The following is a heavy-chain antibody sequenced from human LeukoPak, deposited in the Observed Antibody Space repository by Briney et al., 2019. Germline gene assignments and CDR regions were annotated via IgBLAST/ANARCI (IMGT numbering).Heavy chain of an antibody. J-gene: IGHJ4*02. D-gene: IGHD4-11*01. Sequence: PRRSLRLSCAVSGFTLSHFGIHCVRHAPGGGQGWVSGMWYDGCNKYYGDSVKGRFTISRDNSQNTLYLQMNSLRAEDTAVHYCARDDYSNSIPFDYWGQGTLVTVSP. CDR1: GFTLSHFG. CDR3: ARDDYSNSIPFDY. CDR2: MWYDGCNK. V-gene: IGHV3-33*01.